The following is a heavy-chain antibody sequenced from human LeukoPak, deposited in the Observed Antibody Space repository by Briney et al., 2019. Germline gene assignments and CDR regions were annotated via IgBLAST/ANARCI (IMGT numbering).Heavy chain of an antibody. CDR1: GFTFIDYS. CDR2: ISGSTGTT. CDR3: ARGINTFLGAY. J-gene: IGHJ4*02. V-gene: IGHV3-48*01. D-gene: IGHD3-16*01. Sequence: PGGSLRLSCAASGFTFIDYSMNWVRQAPGKGLEWVSYISGSTGTTYYADSVKGRFTISRDNAKNSLYLQMNSLRAEDTAVYYCARGINTFLGAYGGKEPLVPVSS.